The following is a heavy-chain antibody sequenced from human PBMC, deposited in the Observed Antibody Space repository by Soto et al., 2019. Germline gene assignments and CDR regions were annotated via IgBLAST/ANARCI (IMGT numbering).Heavy chain of an antibody. CDR3: ARGYYTSWYWFDR. V-gene: IGHV4-61*08. CDR2: IYYSGST. J-gene: IGHJ2*01. D-gene: IGHD6-13*01. CDR1: GGSVRTGVHY. Sequence: QVQLQESGPGLGKPSETLSLTCTVSVSGGSVRTGVHYWSWIRQPPGKGLEWIGYIYYSGSTNYNPSLKSRVTISVDTSKNQFSLKLTSVTAADTAVYYCARGYYTSWYWFDRWGRGTLVTVSS.